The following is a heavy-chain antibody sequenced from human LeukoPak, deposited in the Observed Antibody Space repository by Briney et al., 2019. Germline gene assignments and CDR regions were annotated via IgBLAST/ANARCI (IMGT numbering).Heavy chain of an antibody. Sequence: SETLSLTCTVSGGSISSYYSSWIRQPAGKGLEWIGRIYTSGSTNYNPSLKSRVTMSVDTSKNQFSLKLSSVTAADTAVYYCAGGVYCSGGSCYSGNWFDPWGQGTLVTVSS. CDR1: GGSISSYY. CDR2: IYTSGST. CDR3: AGGVYCSGGSCYSGNWFDP. J-gene: IGHJ5*02. V-gene: IGHV4-4*07. D-gene: IGHD2-15*01.